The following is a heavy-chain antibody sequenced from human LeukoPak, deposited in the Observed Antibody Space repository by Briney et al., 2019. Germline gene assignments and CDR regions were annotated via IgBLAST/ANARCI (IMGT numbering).Heavy chain of an antibody. J-gene: IGHJ3*02. CDR1: GGSIGRYY. CDR2: SSYSGST. Sequence: SETLSLTCSVSGGSIGRYYWGWIRQPPGKGLEWIGSSSYSGSTYYNPSLKSRLTISVDTSKNQFSLKLSSVTAADTAVYYCAKKGDRGTYDIWGQGTMVSVSS. V-gene: IGHV4-39*01. D-gene: IGHD1-1*01. CDR3: AKKGDRGTYDI.